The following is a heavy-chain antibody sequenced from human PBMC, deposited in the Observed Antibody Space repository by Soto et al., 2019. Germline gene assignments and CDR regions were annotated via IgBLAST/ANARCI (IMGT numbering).Heavy chain of an antibody. CDR2: TRPDGSES. V-gene: IGHV3-7*01. D-gene: IGHD3-16*01. Sequence: EVQLVESGGGLVQPGGSLRLSCAASGFTFRNYWMNWVRQAPGKGLEWVANTRPDGSESFYVDSVKGRFTISRDNAQNSVYLQMNSLRDEDTAVYHCMSGGDASTWGQGTLVTVSS. CDR3: MSGGDAST. J-gene: IGHJ4*02. CDR1: GFTFRNYW.